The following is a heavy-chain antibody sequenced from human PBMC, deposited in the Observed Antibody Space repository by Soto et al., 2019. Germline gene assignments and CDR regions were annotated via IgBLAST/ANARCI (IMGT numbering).Heavy chain of an antibody. Sequence: QVQLVQSGAEVQKPGASVKVSCKASGYIFNNYGISWVRQAPGQGLEWMGWIYSKEGKINFAQKFQGRVTLTTDTSTSTVYIELRSLRFDDSAVYFCARDIAYDIDYWGQGTLVTVSS. CDR3: ARDIAYDIDY. J-gene: IGHJ4*02. CDR2: IYSKEGKI. D-gene: IGHD5-12*01. V-gene: IGHV1-18*01. CDR1: GYIFNNYG.